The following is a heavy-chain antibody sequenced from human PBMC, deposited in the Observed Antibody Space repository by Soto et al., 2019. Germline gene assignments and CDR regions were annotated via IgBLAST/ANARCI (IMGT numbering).Heavy chain of an antibody. J-gene: IGHJ4*02. CDR2: IYYSGST. CDR3: ARRPVFSFGCSRSAFDY. V-gene: IGHV4-39*01. CDR1: GGSISSSSYY. Sequence: SETLSLTCTVSGGSISSSSYYWVWIRQPPGKGLEWIGSIYYSGSTYYNPSLKSRVTISVDTSKNQFSLKLSSVTAADTAVYYCARRPVFSFGCSRSAFDYWGQGTLVTVSS. D-gene: IGHD2-8*01.